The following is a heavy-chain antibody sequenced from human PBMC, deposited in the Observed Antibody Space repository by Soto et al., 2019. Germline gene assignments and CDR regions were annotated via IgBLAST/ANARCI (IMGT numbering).Heavy chain of an antibody. CDR2: ISYDGSNK. CDR3: ARDWFFSGSPPRHFDY. V-gene: IGHV3-30-3*01. Sequence: GGSLRLSCAASGFTFGSYAMHWVRQAPGKGLEWVAVISYDGSNKYYADSVKGRFTISRDNSKNTLYLQMNSLRAEDTAVYYCARDWFFSGSPPRHFDYWGQGTLVTVSS. CDR1: GFTFGSYA. J-gene: IGHJ4*02. D-gene: IGHD1-26*01.